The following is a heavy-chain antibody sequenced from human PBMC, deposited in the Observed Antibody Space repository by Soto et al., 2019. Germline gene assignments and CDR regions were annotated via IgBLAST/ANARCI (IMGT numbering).Heavy chain of an antibody. CDR3: AKGISSGWYAEY. D-gene: IGHD6-19*01. CDR2: ISGSGGST. CDR1: GFTFSSYA. Sequence: EVQLLESGGGLVQPGGSLRLSCAASGFTFSSYAMSWVRQAPGKGLEWVSAISGSGGSTYYADSVKGRFAISRDNSKNTLYLQMNSLRAEDTAVYYCAKGISSGWYAEYWGQGTLVTVSS. J-gene: IGHJ4*02. V-gene: IGHV3-23*01.